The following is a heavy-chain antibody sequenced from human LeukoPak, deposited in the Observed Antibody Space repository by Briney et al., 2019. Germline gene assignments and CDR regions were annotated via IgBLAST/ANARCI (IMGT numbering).Heavy chain of an antibody. V-gene: IGHV4-30-2*01. CDR1: GGSISSGGYS. CDR3: ARAGYSKEDWFDP. J-gene: IGHJ5*02. Sequence: PSQTLSLTCAVSGGSISSGGYSWSWIRQPPGKGLEWIGYIYHSGGTYYNPSLKSRVTISVDGSKNQFSLKLSSVTAADTAVYYCARAGYSKEDWFDPWGQGTLVTVSS. CDR2: IYHSGGT. D-gene: IGHD4-11*01.